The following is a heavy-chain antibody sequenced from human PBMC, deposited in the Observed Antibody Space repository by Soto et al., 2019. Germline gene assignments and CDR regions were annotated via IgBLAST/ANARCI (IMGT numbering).Heavy chain of an antibody. CDR3: ARDPITIFGVAGYGMDV. D-gene: IGHD3-3*01. CDR1: GDSVSSNSAA. CDR2: TYSRSKWYN. V-gene: IGHV6-1*01. Sequence: SQTLSLTRAISGDSVSSNSAAWNWIRQSPSRGLEWLGRTYSRSKWYNDYAVSVKSRITINPDTSKNQFSLQLNSVTPEDTAVYYCARDPITIFGVAGYGMDVWGQGTTVTVSS. J-gene: IGHJ6*02.